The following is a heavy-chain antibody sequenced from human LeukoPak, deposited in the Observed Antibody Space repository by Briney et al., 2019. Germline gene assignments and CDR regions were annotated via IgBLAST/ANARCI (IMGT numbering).Heavy chain of an antibody. CDR2: ISYDGSNK. V-gene: IGHV3-30*18. D-gene: IGHD3-22*01. J-gene: IGHJ4*02. CDR1: GFTFSSYG. Sequence: GGSLRLSCAASGFTFSSYGMHWVRQAPGKGLEWVAVISYDGSNKYYADSVKGRFTISRGNSKNTLYLQMNSLRAEDTAVYYCAKDLLYYYDSSGWIDYWGQGTLVTVSS. CDR3: AKDLLYYYDSSGWIDY.